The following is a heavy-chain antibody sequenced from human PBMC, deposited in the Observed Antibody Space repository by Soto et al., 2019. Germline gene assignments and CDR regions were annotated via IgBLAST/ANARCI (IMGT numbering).Heavy chain of an antibody. J-gene: IGHJ6*03. CDR1: GFTFSNNW. CDR2: IKQDGSEK. D-gene: IGHD1-1*01. CDR3: AGVSVTTTYYDYHYMDV. V-gene: IGHV3-7*01. Sequence: GGSLRLSCAASGFTFSNNWMTWVRQAPGKGLEWVANIKQDGSEKYYVDSVKGRFTISRDNARNSLYLQMGSLRAEDTAMYYCAGVSVTTTYYDYHYMDVWGKGTTVTVSS.